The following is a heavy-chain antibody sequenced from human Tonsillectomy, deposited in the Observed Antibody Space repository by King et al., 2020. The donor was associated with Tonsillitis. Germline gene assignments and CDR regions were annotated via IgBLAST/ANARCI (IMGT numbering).Heavy chain of an antibody. CDR3: ARDLLAAAPGSFDY. J-gene: IGHJ4*02. CDR1: GFTFSDHY. Sequence: VQLVESGGGLVKPGGSLRLSCAASGFTFSDHYMSWIRQAPGEGLEWGAYSSTSDSAAYTNYADSVKGRFTISRDNAKNSLYLQMNSLRAEDTAVYYCARDLLAAAPGSFDYWGQGTLVTVSS. CDR2: SSTSDSAAYT. D-gene: IGHD6-13*01. V-gene: IGHV3-11*05.